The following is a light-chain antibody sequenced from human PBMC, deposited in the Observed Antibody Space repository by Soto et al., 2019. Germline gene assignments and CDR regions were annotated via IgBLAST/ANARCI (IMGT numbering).Light chain of an antibody. CDR2: EVT. V-gene: IGLV2-8*01. CDR3: SSHAGSNPFYV. J-gene: IGLJ1*01. CDR1: SSDVGRYNY. Sequence: QSALTQPPSASGSPGQSVTISCTGTSSDVGRYNYVSWYQQHPGKTPKLIIYEVTKRPSGVPDRFSASKSGNTDSLTVSGLQAEDEADYYCSSHAGSNPFYVFGSGTKLTVL.